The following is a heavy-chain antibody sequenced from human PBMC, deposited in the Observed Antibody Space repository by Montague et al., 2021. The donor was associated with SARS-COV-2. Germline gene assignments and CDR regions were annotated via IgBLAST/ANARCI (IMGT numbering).Heavy chain of an antibody. CDR3: ARDYGDYSYYYGLDV. CDR1: GGSISSGSYY. CDR2: IYSHAST. V-gene: IGHV4-61*02. Sequence: TLSLTCTVSGGSISSGSYYWIWIRQPAGKGLEWIGRIYSHASTNYTPSLKSRVTMSVDTSKNQFYLKFSSVTAADTAVYYCARDYGDYSYYYGLDVWGQGTTVTVSS. D-gene: IGHD4-17*01. J-gene: IGHJ6*02.